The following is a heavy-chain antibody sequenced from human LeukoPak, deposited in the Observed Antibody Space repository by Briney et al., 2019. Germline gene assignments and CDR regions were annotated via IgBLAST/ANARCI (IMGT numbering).Heavy chain of an antibody. D-gene: IGHD3-9*01. J-gene: IGHJ6*02. V-gene: IGHV3-7*01. CDR3: ARGYDILTGYYTPDYYYYGMDV. Sequence: PGGSLRLSCAASGFTFSSYWMSWVRQAPGKGLEWVANIKQDGSEKYYVDSVKGRFTISRDNAKNSLYLQMNSLRAEDTAVYYCARGYDILTGYYTPDYYYYGMDVWGQGTTVTVS. CDR2: IKQDGSEK. CDR1: GFTFSSYW.